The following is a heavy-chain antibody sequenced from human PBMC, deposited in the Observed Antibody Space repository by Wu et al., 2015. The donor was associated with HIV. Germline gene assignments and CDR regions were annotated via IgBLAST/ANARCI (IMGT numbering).Heavy chain of an antibody. D-gene: IGHD3-16*01. Sequence: VQLVQSGAEVKKPGTTVKVSCSVSGFTFIDYYISWVQQAPGKGLEWMGFVDPENGQTMLAAKFQDRVTITADTSTDTAYMELRRLTPEDTAVYYCATSLEVSGFDYWGQGTLVTISS. CDR3: ATSLEVSGFDY. CDR2: VDPENGQT. J-gene: IGHJ4*02. CDR1: GFTFIDYY. V-gene: IGHV1-69-2*01.